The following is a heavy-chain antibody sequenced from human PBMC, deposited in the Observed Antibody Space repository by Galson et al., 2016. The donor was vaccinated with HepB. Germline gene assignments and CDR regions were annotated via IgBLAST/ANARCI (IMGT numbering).Heavy chain of an antibody. V-gene: IGHV4-39*01. Sequence: SETLSLTCTVSGGSISSSSYYWGWIRQPPGKGLEWIGSIYYSGSTYYNPSLKSRVTISVDTSKNQFSLKRSSVTAADTAVYYCARRVGRWLPVDYWGQGTLVTVSS. J-gene: IGHJ4*02. CDR2: IYYSGST. D-gene: IGHD5-24*01. CDR1: GGSISSSSYY. CDR3: ARRVGRWLPVDY.